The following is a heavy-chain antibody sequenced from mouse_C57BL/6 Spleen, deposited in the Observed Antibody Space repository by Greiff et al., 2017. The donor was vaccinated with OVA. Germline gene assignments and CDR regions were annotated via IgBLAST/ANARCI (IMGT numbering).Heavy chain of an antibody. D-gene: IGHD2-5*01. CDR2: INPSTGGT. J-gene: IGHJ4*01. CDR3: AREGAYYSIYYAMDY. Sequence: EVQLQQSGPELVKPGASVKISCKASGYSFTGYYMNWVEQSPEKSLEWIGEINPSTGGTTYNQKFKAKATLTVDKSSSTAYMQLKSLTSEDSAVYYCAREGAYYSIYYAMDYWGQGTSVTVSS. V-gene: IGHV1-42*01. CDR1: GYSFTGYY.